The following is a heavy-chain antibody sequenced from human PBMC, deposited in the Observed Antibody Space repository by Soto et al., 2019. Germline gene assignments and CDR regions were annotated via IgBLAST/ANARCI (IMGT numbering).Heavy chain of an antibody. J-gene: IGHJ4*02. CDR1: GGSISSYY. Sequence: PSETLSLTCTVSGGSISSYYWSWIRQPAGKGLEWIGRIYTSGSTNYNPSLKSRVTMSVDTSKNQFSLKLSSVTAADTAVYYCARLHYYDSSGYYPGYYFDYWRQGTLVTVSS. CDR3: ARLHYYDSSGYYPGYYFDY. V-gene: IGHV4-4*07. CDR2: IYTSGST. D-gene: IGHD3-22*01.